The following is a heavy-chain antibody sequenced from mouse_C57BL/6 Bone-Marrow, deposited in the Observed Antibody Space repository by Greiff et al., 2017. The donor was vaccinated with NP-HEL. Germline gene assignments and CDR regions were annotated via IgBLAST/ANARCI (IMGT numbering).Heavy chain of an antibody. J-gene: IGHJ4*01. V-gene: IGHV5-6*01. CDR1: GFTFSSYG. Sequence: DVQLVESGGDLVKPGGSLKLSCAASGFTFSSYGMSWVRQTPDKRLEWVATISSGGSYTYYPDSVKGRFTLSRDNAKNTLYLQMSSLKSEDTAMYYCARPVGYYDYAMDYWGQGTSVTVSS. CDR3: ARPVGYYDYAMDY. CDR2: ISSGGSYT. D-gene: IGHD2-3*01.